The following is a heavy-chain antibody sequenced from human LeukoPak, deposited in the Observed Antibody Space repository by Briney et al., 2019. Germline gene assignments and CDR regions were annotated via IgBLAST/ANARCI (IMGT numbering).Heavy chain of an antibody. CDR3: ARANWDAFDV. V-gene: IGHV1-2*02. CDR1: GYTFTGYY. Sequence: ASLKVSCKASGYTFTGYYMHWVRQAPGQGPEWMGWINPNIGVTNYAQKFQGRVTMTRDTSISTAYMELSRLRSDDTAIYYCARANWDAFDVWGQGTMVTVSS. J-gene: IGHJ3*01. D-gene: IGHD2-8*01. CDR2: INPNIGVT.